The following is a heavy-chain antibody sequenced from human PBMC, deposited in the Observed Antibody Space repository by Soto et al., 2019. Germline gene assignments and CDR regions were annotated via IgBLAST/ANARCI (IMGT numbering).Heavy chain of an antibody. D-gene: IGHD4-17*01. Sequence: GGSLRLSCAASGFTFSSYGMHWVRQAPGKGLEWVAVIWYDGSNKYYADSVKGRFTISRDNSKNTLYLQMNSLRAEDTAVYYCARADYGDYGDRGTAIDYWGQGTLVTVSS. CDR2: IWYDGSNK. J-gene: IGHJ4*02. V-gene: IGHV3-33*01. CDR1: GFTFSSYG. CDR3: ARADYGDYGDRGTAIDY.